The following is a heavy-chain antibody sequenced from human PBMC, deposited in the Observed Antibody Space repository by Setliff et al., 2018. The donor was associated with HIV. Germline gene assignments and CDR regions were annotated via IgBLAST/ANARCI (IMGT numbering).Heavy chain of an antibody. CDR2: TFDNGNT. D-gene: IGHD3-22*01. V-gene: IGHV4-59*01. Sequence: PSETLSLTCSISGGSISFYYWNWLRQTPGKGLEWIAYTFDNGNTHYNLSLESRVTLSLDTSRDLFSLRLASVTAAYTAVYYCARDPGDYDRKFDHWGQGARVTAPQ. J-gene: IGHJ4*02. CDR1: GGSISFYY. CDR3: ARDPGDYDRKFDH.